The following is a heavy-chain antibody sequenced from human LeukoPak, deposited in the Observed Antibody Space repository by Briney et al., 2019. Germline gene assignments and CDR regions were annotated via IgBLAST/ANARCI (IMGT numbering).Heavy chain of an antibody. Sequence: SVKVSCKASGGTFSSYAISWVRQALGQGLEWMGGIIPIFGTANYAQKFQGRVTITADESTSTAYMELSSLRSEDTAVYYCARGVGAAGTPYQTYYYYMDVWGKGTTVTISS. J-gene: IGHJ6*03. V-gene: IGHV1-69*13. CDR2: IIPIFGTA. CDR1: GGTFSSYA. CDR3: ARGVGAAGTPYQTYYYYMDV. D-gene: IGHD6-13*01.